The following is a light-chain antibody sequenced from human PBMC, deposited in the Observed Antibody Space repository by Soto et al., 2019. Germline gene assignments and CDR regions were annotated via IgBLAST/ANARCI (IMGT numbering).Light chain of an antibody. Sequence: QSVLTQPPSVSGVPGQTITISCTGSRSNIGGGYDVHWYQQLPGTAPKLLIYSNNQRPSGVPDRFSGSKSGTSASLAISGLQSEDEADYYCAAWDDSLNGYVFGTGTKLTVL. CDR3: AAWDDSLNGYV. V-gene: IGLV1-44*01. CDR2: SNN. CDR1: RSNIGGGYD. J-gene: IGLJ1*01.